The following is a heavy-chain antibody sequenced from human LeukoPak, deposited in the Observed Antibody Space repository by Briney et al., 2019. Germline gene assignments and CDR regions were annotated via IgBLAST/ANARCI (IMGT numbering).Heavy chain of an antibody. CDR1: GYTFTSYC. D-gene: IGHD6-19*01. Sequence: ASVKVSCKASGYTFTSYCMHWVRQAPGQGLEWMGIINPSGGSTSYAQKFQGRVTMTRDTSTSTVYMELSSLRSEDTAVYYCARGPLLNAIAVAPGRFDYWGQGTLVTVSS. CDR3: ARGPLLNAIAVAPGRFDY. J-gene: IGHJ4*02. CDR2: INPSGGST. V-gene: IGHV1-46*01.